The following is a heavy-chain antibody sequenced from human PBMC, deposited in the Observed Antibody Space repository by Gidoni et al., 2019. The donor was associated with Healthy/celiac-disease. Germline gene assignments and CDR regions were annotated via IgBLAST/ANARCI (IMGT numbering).Heavy chain of an antibody. V-gene: IGHV4-61*02. D-gene: IGHD3-22*01. CDR2: IYTSGST. CDR3: AREPYYYDSSGYSLYNWFDP. J-gene: IGHJ5*02. CDR1: GGSISSGSYY. Sequence: QVQLQESGPGLVKPSQTLSLTCTVSGGSISSGSYYWSWIRQPAGKGLEWIGSIYTSGSTNYNPSPKSRVTISVDTSKNQFSLKLSSVTAADTAVYYCAREPYYYDSSGYSLYNWFDPWGQGTLVTVSS.